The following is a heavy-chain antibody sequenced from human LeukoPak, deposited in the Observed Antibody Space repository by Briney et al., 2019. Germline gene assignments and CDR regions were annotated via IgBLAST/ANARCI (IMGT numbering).Heavy chain of an antibody. CDR3: XKXXXXY. J-gene: IGHJ4*02. CDR1: GFTFSNYG. V-gene: IGHV3-23*01. CDR2: ISGSGGST. Sequence: SXAASGFTFSNYGMHWVRQAPGKGLEWVSAISGSGGSTYYADSVKGRFTISRDNSKNTLYLQMNSLRAEDTAVYYCXKXXXXYWGQGXLXTVSS.